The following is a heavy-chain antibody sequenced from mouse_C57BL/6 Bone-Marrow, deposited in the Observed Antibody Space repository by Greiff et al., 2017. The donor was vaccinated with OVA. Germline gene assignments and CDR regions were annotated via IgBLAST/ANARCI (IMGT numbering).Heavy chain of an antibody. CDR1: GYSFTGYY. J-gene: IGHJ2*01. D-gene: IGHD4-1*01. CDR3: ARERNWVYFDY. V-gene: IGHV1-42*01. CDR2: INPSTGGT. Sequence: VQLKQSGPELVKPGASVKISCKASGYSFTGYYMNWVKQSPEKSLEWIGEINPSTGGTTYNQKFKAKATLTVDKSSSTAYMQLKSLTSEDSAVYYCARERNWVYFDYWGQGTTLTVSS.